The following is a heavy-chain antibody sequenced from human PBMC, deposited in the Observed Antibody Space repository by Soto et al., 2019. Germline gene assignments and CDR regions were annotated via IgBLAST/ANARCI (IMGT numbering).Heavy chain of an antibody. CDR1: GFTFSSYA. J-gene: IGHJ4*02. CDR2: ISGSGGST. D-gene: IGHD2-21*01. V-gene: IGHV3-23*01. CDR3: AKDFRYIVGGLNGY. Sequence: EVQLLESGGGLVQPGGSLRLSCAASGFTFSSYAMSWVRQAPGKGLEWVSAISGSGGSTYYVDSVKGRFTISRDNSKNTLYLQMNSLRAEDTAVYYCAKDFRYIVGGLNGYWGQGTLVTVSS.